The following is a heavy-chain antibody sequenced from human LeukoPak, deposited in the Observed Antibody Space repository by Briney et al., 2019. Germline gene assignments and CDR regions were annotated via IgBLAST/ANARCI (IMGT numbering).Heavy chain of an antibody. J-gene: IGHJ3*02. CDR1: GFTFRSYT. Sequence: GGSLRLSCAASGFTFRSYTKAWVRQAPGKGLEWVSGISWNSGSIGYADSVKGRFTISRDNAKNSLYLQMNSLRAEDTALYYCAKDIAAAGTYAFDIWGQGTMVTVSS. D-gene: IGHD6-13*01. CDR3: AKDIAAAGTYAFDI. CDR2: ISWNSGSI. V-gene: IGHV3-9*01.